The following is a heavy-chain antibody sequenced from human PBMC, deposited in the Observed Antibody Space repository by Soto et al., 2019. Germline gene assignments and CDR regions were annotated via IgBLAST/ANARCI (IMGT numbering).Heavy chain of an antibody. Sequence: QITLKESGPTLVKPTQTLTLTCTFSGFSLSTTGVGVGWIRQPPGKALEWLALIYWDDDKCYSPSLKSRLTITKDTSKNRVVLTMTNVDPVDTATYYCAQRRSSRSWYWFDPWGQGTLVTVSS. D-gene: IGHD6-13*01. CDR1: GFSLSTTGVG. V-gene: IGHV2-5*02. J-gene: IGHJ5*02. CDR3: AQRRSSRSWYWFDP. CDR2: IYWDDDK.